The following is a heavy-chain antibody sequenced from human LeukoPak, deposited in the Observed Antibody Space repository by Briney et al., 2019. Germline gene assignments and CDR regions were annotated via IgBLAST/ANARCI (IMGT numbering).Heavy chain of an antibody. CDR2: INPNNGGT. CDR1: GYTFISYD. J-gene: IGHJ4*02. CDR3: ARDSGEVPDY. V-gene: IGHV1-2*02. D-gene: IGHD3-10*01. Sequence: ASVKVSCKASGYTFISYDFNWVRQATGQGLEWMGWINPNNGGTKYAQNFQGRVTMTRDTSISTAYMELDRLRFDDTAVYYCARDSGEVPDYWGQGTLVTVSS.